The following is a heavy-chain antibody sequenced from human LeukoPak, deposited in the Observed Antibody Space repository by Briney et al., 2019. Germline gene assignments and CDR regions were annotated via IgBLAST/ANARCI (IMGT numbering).Heavy chain of an antibody. D-gene: IGHD5-18*01. CDR2: VSGSGDNT. Sequence: GRSLRLSCAASGFTFSSHAMSWVRQAPGKGLEWVSAVSGSGDNTYYADSVKGRFTISRDNSKNTLYLHMSSLRAEDTAVYYCACTAYCYYYLDVWGKGTTVTVSS. J-gene: IGHJ6*03. CDR3: ACTAYCYYYLDV. CDR1: GFTFSSHA. V-gene: IGHV3-23*01.